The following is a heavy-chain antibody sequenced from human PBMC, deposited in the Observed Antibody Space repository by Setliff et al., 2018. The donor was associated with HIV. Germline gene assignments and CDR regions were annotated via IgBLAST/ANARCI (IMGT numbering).Heavy chain of an antibody. Sequence: PSETLSLTCTVSGYSIVSDSFYWGWIRQPPGKALEWIGSMYYGGITYYNPALKSRVAIFEDTSKNHFSLKLTSVTAADTAVYYCARDQRLQGVQPPYWYFDLWGRGTLVTVSS. CDR2: MYYGGIT. D-gene: IGHD3-10*01. CDR1: GYSIVSDSFY. CDR3: ARDQRLQGVQPPYWYFDL. V-gene: IGHV4-39*07. J-gene: IGHJ2*01.